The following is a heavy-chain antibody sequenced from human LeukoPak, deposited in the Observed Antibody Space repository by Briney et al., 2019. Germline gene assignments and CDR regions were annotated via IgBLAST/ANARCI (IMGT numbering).Heavy chain of an antibody. CDR1: GGSISSGGYS. D-gene: IGHD3-10*01. CDR3: ARLRGSGSYLYYFDY. Sequence: SETLSLTCAVSGGSISSGGYSWSWIRQPPGKGLEWIGYIYHSGSTYYNPSLKSRVTISVDRSKNQCSLKLSSVTAADTAVYYCARLRGSGSYLYYFDYWGQGTLVTVSS. CDR2: IYHSGST. V-gene: IGHV4-30-2*01. J-gene: IGHJ4*02.